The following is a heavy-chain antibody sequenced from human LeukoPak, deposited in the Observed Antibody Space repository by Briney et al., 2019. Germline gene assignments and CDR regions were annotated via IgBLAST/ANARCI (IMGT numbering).Heavy chain of an antibody. V-gene: IGHV3-43*02. CDR1: GFTFDDYA. CDR2: ISGDGGST. Sequence: GGSLRLSCAASGFTFDDYAMHWFRQSPGKGLEWVSLISGDGGSTYYADSVKGRFTISRDNSKNSLYLRMNSLRTEDTALYYCAKDRRTYYYYYMDVWGKGTTVTVSS. J-gene: IGHJ6*03. CDR3: AKDRRTYYYYYMDV.